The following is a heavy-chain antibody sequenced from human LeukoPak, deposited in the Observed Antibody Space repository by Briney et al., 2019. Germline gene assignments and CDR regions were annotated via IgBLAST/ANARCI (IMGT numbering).Heavy chain of an antibody. CDR1: GGSISSGDYY. J-gene: IGHJ4*02. CDR2: IYYSGST. D-gene: IGHD3-3*01. V-gene: IGHV4-61*08. Sequence: KSSETLSLTCTVSGGSISSGDYYWSWIRQPPGKGLEWIGYIYYSGSTNYNPSLKSRVTISVDTSKNQFSLKLGSVTAADTAVYYCARSSGYLTDYWGQGTLVPVSS. CDR3: ARSSGYLTDY.